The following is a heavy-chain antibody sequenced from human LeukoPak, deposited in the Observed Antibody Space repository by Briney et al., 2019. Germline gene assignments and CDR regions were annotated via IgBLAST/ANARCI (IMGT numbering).Heavy chain of an antibody. J-gene: IGHJ4*02. CDR2: IYNDGNT. D-gene: IGHD3/OR15-3a*01. CDR1: GFTVSSNY. Sequence: GGSLRLSCVASGFTVSSNYMNWVRQAPGKGLEWVSVIYNDGNTYYADSVKGRFTISRDNSKNTLYLQMNSLRAEDTAVYYCAGDGALGLWGQGTLVTVSS. V-gene: IGHV3-53*01. CDR3: AGDGALGL.